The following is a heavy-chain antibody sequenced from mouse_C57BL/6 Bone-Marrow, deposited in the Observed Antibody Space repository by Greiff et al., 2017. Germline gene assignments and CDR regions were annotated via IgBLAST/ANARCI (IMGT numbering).Heavy chain of an antibody. J-gene: IGHJ4*01. CDR2: IDPENGDT. CDR1: GFNIKDDY. D-gene: IGHD1-3*01. V-gene: IGHV14-4*01. CDR3: TTGVAVAMDY. Sequence: VKLKQSGAELVRPGASVKLSCTASGFNIKDDYMHWVKQRPEQGLEWIGWIDPENGDTEYASKFQGKATITADTSSNTAYLQLSSLTSEDTAVYYCTTGVAVAMDYWGQGTSVTVTS.